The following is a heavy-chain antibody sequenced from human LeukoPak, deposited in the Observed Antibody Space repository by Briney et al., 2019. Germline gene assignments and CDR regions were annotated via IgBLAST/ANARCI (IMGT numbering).Heavy chain of an antibody. D-gene: IGHD2-21*02. CDR1: GGTFSSYA. V-gene: IGHV1-69*04. CDR2: IIPIFGIA. CDR3: ALAYCGGDCYESVEYFQH. J-gene: IGHJ1*01. Sequence: GASVKVSCKASGGTFSSYAISWVRQAPGQGLEWMGRIIPIFGIANYAQKFQGRVTITADKSTSTAYMELSSLRSEDTAVYYCALAYCGGDCYESVEYFQHWGQGTLVTVSS.